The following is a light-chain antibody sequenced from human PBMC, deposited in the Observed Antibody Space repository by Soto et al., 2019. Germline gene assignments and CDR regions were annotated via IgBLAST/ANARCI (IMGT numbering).Light chain of an antibody. J-gene: IGLJ3*02. CDR2: KNN. Sequence: QSVLIQPPSASGTPGQRVTISCSGSSSNIGRNIVNWYQQLPGTAPKLLIYKNNERPSGVPDRFSGSKSGTSASLAISGLQSEDEVDYYCASWDDTQDGDWVFGGGTKLTVL. CDR3: ASWDDTQDGDWV. CDR1: SSNIGRNI. V-gene: IGLV1-44*01.